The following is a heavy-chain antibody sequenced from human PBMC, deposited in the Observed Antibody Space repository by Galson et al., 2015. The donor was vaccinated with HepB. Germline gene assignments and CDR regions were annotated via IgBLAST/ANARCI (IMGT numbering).Heavy chain of an antibody. CDR2: IYPGDSDT. Sequence: QSGAEVKKPGESLKISCKGSGYSFTSYWIGWVRQMPGKGLEWMGIIYPGDSDTRYSPSFQGQVTISADKSISTAYLQWSSLKASDTAMYYCATSDPGYSGYDPYSEDYYYYGMDVWGQGTTVTVSS. D-gene: IGHD5-12*01. J-gene: IGHJ6*02. V-gene: IGHV5-51*03. CDR3: ATSDPGYSGYDPYSEDYYYYGMDV. CDR1: GYSFTSYW.